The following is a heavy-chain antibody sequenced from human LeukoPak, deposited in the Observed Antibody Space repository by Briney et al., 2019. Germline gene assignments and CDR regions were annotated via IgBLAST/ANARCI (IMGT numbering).Heavy chain of an antibody. CDR3: ASDPCYDVYYFDY. V-gene: IGHV3-48*01. Sequence: PGGSLRLSCAASGFTFSSYSMNWVRQAPGKGLEWVSYISSSSSTIYYADSVKGRFTISRDNAKNSLYLQMNSLRAEDTAVYYCASDPCYDVYYFDYWGQGTLVTVSS. D-gene: IGHD2-2*01. CDR2: ISSSSSTI. J-gene: IGHJ4*02. CDR1: GFTFSSYS.